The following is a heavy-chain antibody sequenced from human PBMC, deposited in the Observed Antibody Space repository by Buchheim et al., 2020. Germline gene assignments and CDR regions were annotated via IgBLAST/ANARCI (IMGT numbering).Heavy chain of an antibody. V-gene: IGHV1-46*03. D-gene: IGHD3-10*01. CDR2: INPSGGST. Sequence: QVQLVQSGAEVKKPGASVKVSCKASGYTFTSYYMHWVRQAPGQGLEWMGIINPSGGSTSYAQKFQGRVTMTRDTSTSTVYMELSSLRSEDTAVYYCARVNRYYGSGSYSNYYYYYGMDVWGQGTT. CDR1: GYTFTSYY. J-gene: IGHJ6*02. CDR3: ARVNRYYGSGSYSNYYYYYGMDV.